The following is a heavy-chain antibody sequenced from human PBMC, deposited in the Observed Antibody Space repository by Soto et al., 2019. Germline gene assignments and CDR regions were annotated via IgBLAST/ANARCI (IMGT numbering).Heavy chain of an antibody. Sequence: PGGSLRLSCAASGFTFSSYWMSWVRQAPGKGLEWVANIKQDGSEKYYVDSVKGRFTISRDNAKNSLYLQMNSLRAEDTAVYYCARDLMVLGVVTKPDYWGQGTLVTVSS. D-gene: IGHD3-3*01. V-gene: IGHV3-7*01. CDR2: IKQDGSEK. CDR1: GFTFSSYW. J-gene: IGHJ4*02. CDR3: ARDLMVLGVVTKPDY.